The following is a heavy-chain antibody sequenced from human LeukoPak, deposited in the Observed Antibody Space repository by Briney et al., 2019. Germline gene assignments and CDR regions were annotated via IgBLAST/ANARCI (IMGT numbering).Heavy chain of an antibody. Sequence: SETLSLTCAVYGGSFSGYYWSWIRQPPGKGLEWIGEINHSGSTNYNPSLKSRVTISVDTSKNQFSLKLSSVIAADTAVYYCARMRVVAATIDAFDIWGQGTMVTVSS. V-gene: IGHV4-34*01. D-gene: IGHD2-15*01. CDR2: INHSGST. CDR3: ARMRVVAATIDAFDI. J-gene: IGHJ3*02. CDR1: GGSFSGYY.